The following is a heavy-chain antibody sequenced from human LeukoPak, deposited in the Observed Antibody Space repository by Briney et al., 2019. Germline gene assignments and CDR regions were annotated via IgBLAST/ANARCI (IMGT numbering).Heavy chain of an antibody. CDR1: GGSISSGGYY. CDR2: IYYSGST. V-gene: IGHV4-31*03. Sequence: PSETLSLTCTVSGGSISSGGYYWSWIRQHPGKGLEWIGYIYYSGSTYYNPSLKSRVIISVDTSKNQFSLKLSSVTAADTAVYYCARGSERQQLVLYDYWGQGTLVTVSS. CDR3: ARGSERQQLVLYDY. J-gene: IGHJ4*02. D-gene: IGHD6-13*01.